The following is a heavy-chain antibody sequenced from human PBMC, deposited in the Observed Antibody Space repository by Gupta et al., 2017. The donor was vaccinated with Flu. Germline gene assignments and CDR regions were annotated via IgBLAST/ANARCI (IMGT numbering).Heavy chain of an antibody. CDR3: GIRQIAMAGYYYGRDV. J-gene: IGHJ6*02. CDR1: GFSFSNFA. Sequence: EVQLLESGGGLVQPGGSLRLSCAAPGFSFSNFAMSWVRQAPGKGLEWVSAISVSGSSTFYADSVKGRFTISRDNSKTTLYLQMNSLRVEDTAIYYCGIRQIAMAGYYYGRDVWGQGTAVTVSS. D-gene: IGHD6-19*01. V-gene: IGHV3-23*01. CDR2: ISVSGSST.